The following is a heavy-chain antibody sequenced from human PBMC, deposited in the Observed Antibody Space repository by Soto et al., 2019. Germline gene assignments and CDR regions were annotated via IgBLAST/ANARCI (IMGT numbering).Heavy chain of an antibody. Sequence: GGSLRLSCAASGFTFSSYSMNWVRQASGKGLEWVSYISSSSSTIYYADSVKGRFTISRDNAKNSLYLQMNSLRAEDTAVYYCARVALRFLEWFSYMDVWGKGTTVTVSS. CDR2: ISSSSSTI. CDR3: ARVALRFLEWFSYMDV. J-gene: IGHJ6*03. CDR1: GFTFSSYS. V-gene: IGHV3-48*01. D-gene: IGHD3-3*01.